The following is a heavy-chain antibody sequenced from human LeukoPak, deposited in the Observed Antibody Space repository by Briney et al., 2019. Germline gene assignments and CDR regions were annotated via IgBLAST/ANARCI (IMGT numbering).Heavy chain of an antibody. D-gene: IGHD3-9*01. V-gene: IGHV3-15*01. CDR3: TTTVPTGYGTLHEND. Sequence: GGSLRLSCAASGFTFSNAWMSWVRQAPGKGLEWVGRIKSKTDGGTTDYAAPGKGRFTISRDDSKNTLYLQMNSLKTEDTAVYYCTTTVPTGYGTLHENDWGQGTLVPVSS. CDR2: IKSKTDGGTT. CDR1: GFTFSNAW. J-gene: IGHJ4*02.